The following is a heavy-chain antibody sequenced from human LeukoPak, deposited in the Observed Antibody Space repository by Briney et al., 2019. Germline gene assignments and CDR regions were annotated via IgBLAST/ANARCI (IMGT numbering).Heavy chain of an antibody. CDR1: GYTCTSYG. V-gene: IGHV1-18*01. J-gene: IGHJ4*02. D-gene: IGHD5-18*01. CDR3: ARDRSRYSYGWDYFDY. Sequence: ASVKVSCKASGYTCTSYGISWVRQAPGQGLEWMGWISAYNGKTNYAQKLQGRVTMTTDTSTSTAYMELRSLRSDDTAVYYCARDRSRYSYGWDYFDYWGQGTLVTVSS. CDR2: ISAYNGKT.